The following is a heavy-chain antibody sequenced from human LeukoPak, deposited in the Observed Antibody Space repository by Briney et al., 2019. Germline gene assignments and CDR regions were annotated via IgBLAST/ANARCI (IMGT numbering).Heavy chain of an antibody. J-gene: IGHJ4*02. CDR3: AKDVRGYSYGYWDY. D-gene: IGHD5-18*01. V-gene: IGHV3-23*01. CDR1: GFTFSSYA. CDR2: ISGSGGST. Sequence: GGSLRLSCAASGFTFSSYAMSWVRQAPGKGLEWVSAISGSGGSTYYADSVKGRFTISRDNSKNTLYLQMNGLRAEDTAVYYCAKDVRGYSYGYWDYWGQGTLVTVSS.